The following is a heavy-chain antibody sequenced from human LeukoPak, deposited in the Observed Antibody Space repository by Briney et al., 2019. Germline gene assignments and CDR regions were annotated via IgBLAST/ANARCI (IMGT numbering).Heavy chain of an antibody. Sequence: SQTLSLTFAISGDSVSSNSAAWNWIRQSPSRGLEWLGRTYYRSKWYNDYALAVESLITINTDTSKNQFSLQLNSVTPEDTAVYYCAREVVAGDDAFDIWGQGTMVTVSS. V-gene: IGHV6-1*01. D-gene: IGHD2-15*01. CDR1: GDSVSSNSAA. CDR2: TYYRSKWYN. J-gene: IGHJ3*02. CDR3: AREVVAGDDAFDI.